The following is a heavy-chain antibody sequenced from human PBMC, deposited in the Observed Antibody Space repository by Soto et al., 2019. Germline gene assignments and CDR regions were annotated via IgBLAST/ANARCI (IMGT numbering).Heavy chain of an antibody. Sequence: GGSLRLSCAASGFTFSSYGMHWVRQAPGKGLEWVAVIWYDGSNKYYADSVKGRFTISRDNSKNTLYLQMNSLRAEDMAVYYCARGTTVTDAFDIWGQGTMVTVSS. D-gene: IGHD4-17*01. CDR1: GFTFSSYG. CDR2: IWYDGSNK. CDR3: ARGTTVTDAFDI. V-gene: IGHV3-33*01. J-gene: IGHJ3*02.